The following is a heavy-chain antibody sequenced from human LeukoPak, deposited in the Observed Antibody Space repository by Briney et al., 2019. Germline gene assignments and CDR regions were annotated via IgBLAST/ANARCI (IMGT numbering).Heavy chain of an antibody. CDR2: ISAYNGNT. V-gene: IGHV1-18*01. Sequence: GASVKVSCKASGYTFTSYGISWVRQAPGQGLEWMGWISAYNGNTNYAQKLQGRVTMTTDTSTSTAYMELRSLRSGDTAVYYCAISYDSSHLDAFDIWGQGTMVTVSS. CDR1: GYTFTSYG. CDR3: AISYDSSHLDAFDI. D-gene: IGHD3-22*01. J-gene: IGHJ3*02.